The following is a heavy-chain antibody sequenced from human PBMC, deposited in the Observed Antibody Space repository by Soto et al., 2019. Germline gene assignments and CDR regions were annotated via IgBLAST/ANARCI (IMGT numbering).Heavy chain of an antibody. CDR3: AKVPLRPHYFDY. CDR2: ISSDGRNK. CDR1: GFTFSNYG. J-gene: IGHJ4*02. V-gene: IGHV3-30*18. Sequence: QVQLVDSGGGVVQPGRSLRLSCAASGFTFSNYGMHWVRQAPGKGLEWVAFISSDGRNKYYADSVKGRFTISRDNSKNTLDLQMNSLTTEDTAVYYCAKVPLRPHYFDYWGQGIQVTVSS.